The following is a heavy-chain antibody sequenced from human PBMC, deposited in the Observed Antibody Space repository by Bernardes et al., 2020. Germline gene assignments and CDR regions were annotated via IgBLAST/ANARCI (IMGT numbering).Heavy chain of an antibody. CDR1: GDSVSSNSAA. Sequence: TGVFSGDSVSSNSAAWSWFGKSPSRGLEWLGRTYYRSKWQNDYAVSVKSRITISPDTAKNQFSLQLNSVTPEDTAVYFCARSEMGWYFDLWGRGTLVTVSS. V-gene: IGHV6-1*01. J-gene: IGHJ2*01. D-gene: IGHD2-8*01. CDR3: ARSEMGWYFDL. CDR2: TYYRSKWQN.